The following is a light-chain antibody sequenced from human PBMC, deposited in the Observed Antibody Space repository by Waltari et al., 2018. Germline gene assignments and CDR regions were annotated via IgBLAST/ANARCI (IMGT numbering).Light chain of an antibody. CDR1: QSLVHSNGNTY. V-gene: IGKV2-30*02. Sequence: VVMTQSPLSLPITPGQPASISCRSSQSLVHSNGNTYLSWYQQTPGQPPRRLIYEVSNQDSGVPDRFSGSVAGTDFTLKINRVEAEVVGVYYCGQGTHLPYSFGQGTKVEIK. CDR3: GQGTHLPYS. J-gene: IGKJ2*03. CDR2: EVS.